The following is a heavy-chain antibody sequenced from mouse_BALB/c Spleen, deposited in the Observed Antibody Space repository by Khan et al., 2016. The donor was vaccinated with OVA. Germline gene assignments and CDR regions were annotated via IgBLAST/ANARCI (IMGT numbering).Heavy chain of an antibody. D-gene: IGHD2-14*01. CDR3: ARAYYRYDGYYAMDY. Sequence: VQLKQSGPGLVAPSQSLSITCTVSGFSLSRYNIHWVRQPPGKGLEWLGMIWGGGGTDYNSTLKSRLSISKDKSKSQVFLKMNSLQTDDTAMDYCARAYYRYDGYYAMDYWGQGTSVTVSS. V-gene: IGHV2-6-4*01. CDR1: GFSLSRYN. CDR2: IWGGGGT. J-gene: IGHJ4*01.